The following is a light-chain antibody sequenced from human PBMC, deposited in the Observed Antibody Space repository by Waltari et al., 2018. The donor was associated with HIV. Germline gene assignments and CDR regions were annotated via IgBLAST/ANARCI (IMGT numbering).Light chain of an antibody. Sequence: EIVLTQSPATLSLSPGERATLSCGASQSISNNYLAWYQQKPGQAPRFLIYDASNRATGIAARFRGSGSGTDFTLTITRLEPEDFAVYYCQQYGSSPLTFGGGTKVEIK. CDR3: QQYGSSPLT. J-gene: IGKJ4*01. CDR1: QSISNNY. CDR2: DAS. V-gene: IGKV3D-20*01.